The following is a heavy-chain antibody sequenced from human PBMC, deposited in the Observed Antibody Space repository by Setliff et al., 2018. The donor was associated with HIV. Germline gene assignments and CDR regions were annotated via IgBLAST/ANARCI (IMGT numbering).Heavy chain of an antibody. D-gene: IGHD3-3*02. Sequence: ASVKVSCKASGYTFTGYDIHWVRQAPGQGLEWMGGIIPIFGTANYAQKFQGRIIMTRDTSTSTVYMELTRLRDDDTAVYFCARAGTTILNFFYGMDVWGRGTTVTVSS. V-gene: IGHV1-2*02. CDR1: GYTFTGYD. CDR3: ARAGTTILNFFYGMDV. J-gene: IGHJ6*02. CDR2: IIPIFGTA.